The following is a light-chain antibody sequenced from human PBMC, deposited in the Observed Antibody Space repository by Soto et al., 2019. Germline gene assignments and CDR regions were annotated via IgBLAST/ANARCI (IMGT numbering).Light chain of an antibody. CDR3: QQRSNWLT. J-gene: IGKJ4*01. CDR2: DAS. V-gene: IGKV3-11*01. Sequence: IVLTQSPATLSLSPGERAALSCRASQSVSTSLAWYQHKPGQAPRLIIYDASKRAPGIPARFSGSGSGTDFTLTISSPEPEDFAVYYCQQRSNWLTFGGGTKVDIK. CDR1: QSVSTS.